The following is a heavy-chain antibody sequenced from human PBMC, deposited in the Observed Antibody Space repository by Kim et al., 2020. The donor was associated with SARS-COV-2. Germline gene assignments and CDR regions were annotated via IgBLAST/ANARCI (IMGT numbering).Heavy chain of an antibody. Sequence: QKFQGRVTITADESTSTAYMELSSLRSEDTAVYYCARTYSYDSSGYYGDYWGQGTLVTVSS. V-gene: IGHV1-69*01. J-gene: IGHJ4*02. CDR3: ARTYSYDSSGYYGDY. D-gene: IGHD3-22*01.